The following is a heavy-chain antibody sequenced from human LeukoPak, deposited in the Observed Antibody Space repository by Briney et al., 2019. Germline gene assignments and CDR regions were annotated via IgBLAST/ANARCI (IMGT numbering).Heavy chain of an antibody. CDR1: GFTLSHYW. Sequence: GGSLRLSCVAYGFTLSHYWMTWVRQAPGKEPEWVANIKQDGSEIFYVDSVRGRFTISRDNARNSLYLQMNNLRVEDTAVYYCARGHSTADYFDYWGQGTLVTVSS. CDR3: ARGHSTADYFDY. V-gene: IGHV3-7*01. J-gene: IGHJ4*02. CDR2: IKQDGSEI. D-gene: IGHD4-17*01.